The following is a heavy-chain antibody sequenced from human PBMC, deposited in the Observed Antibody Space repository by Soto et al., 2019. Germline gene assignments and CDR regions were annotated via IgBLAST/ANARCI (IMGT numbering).Heavy chain of an antibody. J-gene: IGHJ5*02. CDR3: ARSGLPDPVVVVGHTPFDP. CDR2: ISAYNGDT. CDR1: GYTFTNYD. D-gene: IGHD2-15*01. V-gene: IGHV1-18*01. Sequence: QVQLVQSGAEVKKPGASVKVSCKASGYTFTNYDINWVRQAPGQGLEWMGWISAYNGDTNYEQKLQGRVTMTTDTSKSPAYMELRSLRSDDKAVYYCARSGLPDPVVVVGHTPFDPWGQGTLVPVSS.